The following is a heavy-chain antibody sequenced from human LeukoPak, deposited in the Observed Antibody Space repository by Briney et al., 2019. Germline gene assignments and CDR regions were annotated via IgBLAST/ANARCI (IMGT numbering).Heavy chain of an antibody. CDR3: ARRRITMVRGVIITSDNWFDP. CDR2: IYYSGST. Sequence: SETLSLTCTVSGGSISSSSYYWGWIRQPPGKGLEWIGSIYYSGSTYYNPSLKSRVTISVDTSKNQFSLKLSSVTAADTAVYYCARRRITMVRGVIITSDNWFDPWGQGTLVTVSS. D-gene: IGHD3-10*01. J-gene: IGHJ5*02. V-gene: IGHV4-39*07. CDR1: GGSISSSSYY.